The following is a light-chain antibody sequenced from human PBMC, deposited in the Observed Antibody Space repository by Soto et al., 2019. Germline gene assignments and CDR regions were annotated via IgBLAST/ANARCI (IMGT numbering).Light chain of an antibody. Sequence: EIVMTQSPATLSVSPGERATLSCRASQSVSSNLAWYQQKRGQAPRLLIYGASTRATGIPARFSGSGSETEFTLTISSLQSEDFAVYYCQQYNNWPPWTFDQGTKVEIK. CDR1: QSVSSN. CDR3: QQYNNWPPWT. CDR2: GAS. V-gene: IGKV3D-15*01. J-gene: IGKJ1*01.